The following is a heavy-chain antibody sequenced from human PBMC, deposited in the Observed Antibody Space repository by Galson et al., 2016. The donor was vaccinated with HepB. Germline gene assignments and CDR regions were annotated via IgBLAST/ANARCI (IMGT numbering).Heavy chain of an antibody. V-gene: IGHV3-11*06. CDR1: GFTFSDYY. CDR3: ARAGDAYTQGYFDL. J-gene: IGHJ2*01. D-gene: IGHD5-24*01. CDR2: ISPSSIYR. Sequence: SLRLSCASSGFTFSDYYMSWVRQAPGKGLEWISYISPSSIYRNFADSVKGRFTISRDNAKNSVYLQMNSLRAEDTAMYFCARAGDAYTQGYFDLWGRGTLVTVSS.